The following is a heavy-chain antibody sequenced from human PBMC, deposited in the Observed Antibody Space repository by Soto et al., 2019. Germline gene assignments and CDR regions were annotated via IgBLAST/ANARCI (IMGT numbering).Heavy chain of an antibody. CDR1: GGSISSSSYY. CDR3: ASEGWELPTRFDY. D-gene: IGHD1-26*01. V-gene: IGHV4-39*01. J-gene: IGHJ4*02. Sequence: QLQLQESGPGLVKPSETLSLTCTVSGGSISSSSYYWGWIRQPPGKGLEWIGSIYYSGSTYYNPSLKSRVTISVDTSKNQFSLKLSSVTAADTAVYYCASEGWELPTRFDYWGQGTLVTVSS. CDR2: IYYSGST.